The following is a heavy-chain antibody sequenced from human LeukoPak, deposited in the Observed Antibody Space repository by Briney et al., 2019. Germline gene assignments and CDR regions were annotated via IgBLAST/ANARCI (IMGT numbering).Heavy chain of an antibody. D-gene: IGHD1-26*01. CDR1: GFTFTNSW. CDR2: IKQAGSTK. J-gene: IGHJ4*02. Sequence: GGSLRLSCAASGFTFTNSWMAWVRQAPGKGLEWVANIKQAGSTKHYADSLKGRFTISRDNPKNSLYLQMNNLRADDTAVYYCTRDTDGSLDYWGQGILVT. V-gene: IGHV3-7*01. CDR3: TRDTDGSLDY.